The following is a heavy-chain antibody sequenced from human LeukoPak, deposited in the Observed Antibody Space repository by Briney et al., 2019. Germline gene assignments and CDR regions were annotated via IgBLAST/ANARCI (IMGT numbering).Heavy chain of an antibody. J-gene: IGHJ4*02. CDR3: SRQGNRSPFDL. V-gene: IGHV4-39*01. Sequence: SETLSLTCTLSGGSIKISDYYWAWLRQSPGKGLEWIGTIYHSGSTYYNTSLKSRLTFSDDTSNNHFSLCERSRTASDTGLYFFSRQGNRSPFDLWGQGILVTVSS. D-gene: IGHD3-9*01. CDR1: GGSIKISDYY. CDR2: IYHSGST.